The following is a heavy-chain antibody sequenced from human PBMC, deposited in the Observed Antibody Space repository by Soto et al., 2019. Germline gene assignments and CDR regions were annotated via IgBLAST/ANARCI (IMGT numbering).Heavy chain of an antibody. CDR2: LKGKADGGTI. Sequence: EVQLVESGGGLVKPGGSLRLSCVASGFTFTNAWMTWVRQAPGKELEWAGRLKGKADGGTINYAAPVKGRFTISRDDSKNTVYLEMNSLKTEDTAVYYCVTGLRSASLDFWGQGTLVTVSS. V-gene: IGHV3-15*01. CDR1: GFTFTNAW. J-gene: IGHJ4*02. CDR3: VTGLRSASLDF. D-gene: IGHD1-26*01.